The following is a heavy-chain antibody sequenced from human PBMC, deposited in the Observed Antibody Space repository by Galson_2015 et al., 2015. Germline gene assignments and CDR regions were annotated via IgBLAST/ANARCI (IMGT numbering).Heavy chain of an antibody. V-gene: IGHV3-23*01. J-gene: IGHJ4*02. Sequence: SLRLSCAASGFTFSSYGMSWVRQAPGKGLEWVSTISSTTYYADSVKGRFTISRDNSKSTLFLQMNSLRAEDTAVYYCAKYYDILTGYYTSFDYWGQGTLVTVSS. CDR3: AKYYDILTGYYTSFDY. CDR2: ISSTT. D-gene: IGHD3-9*01. CDR1: GFTFSSYG.